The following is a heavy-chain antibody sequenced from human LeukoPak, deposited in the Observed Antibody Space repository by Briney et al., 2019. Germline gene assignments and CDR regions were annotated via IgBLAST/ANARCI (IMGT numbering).Heavy chain of an antibody. CDR1: GFTFSSYA. CDR3: AKTADKNSGTYYFDF. V-gene: IGHV3-23*01. D-gene: IGHD1-26*01. CDR2: ISGSGGST. J-gene: IGHJ4*02. Sequence: GGSLRLSCAASGFTFSSYAMSWVRQAPGKGLEWVSAISGSGGSTYHADSVKGRFTISRDNSKNTLYLQMNSLRAEDTAVYYCAKTADKNSGTYYFDFWGQGTLVTVSS.